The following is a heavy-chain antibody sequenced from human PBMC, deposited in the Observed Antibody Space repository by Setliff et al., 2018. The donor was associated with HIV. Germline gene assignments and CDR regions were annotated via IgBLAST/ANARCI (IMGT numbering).Heavy chain of an antibody. D-gene: IGHD6-6*01. CDR1: VHTFASYG. J-gene: IGHJ4*02. Sequence: VASVKVSCKASVHTFASYGIGWLRQAPGQGLEWLGWITAYNVDAPNAQKSQGRVTMTIDIPTTTAYMGMRSLRFDDTAVYYCATARPGARFDVWGQGTLVTVSS. CDR2: ITAYNVDA. V-gene: IGHV1-18*01. CDR3: ATARPGARFDV.